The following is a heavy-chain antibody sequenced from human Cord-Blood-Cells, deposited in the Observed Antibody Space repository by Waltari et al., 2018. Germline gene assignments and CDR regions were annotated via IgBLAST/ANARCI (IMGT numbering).Heavy chain of an antibody. J-gene: IGHJ4*02. CDR2: IYSGGST. CDR1: GFTVSSNY. D-gene: IGHD6-19*01. CDR3: ARTEHSGWYYFDY. Sequence: EVQLVESGGGLIQPGGSLRLSCAASGFTVSSNYMSWLRQAPGKGLEWVSVIYSGGSTYYADSVKGRFTISRDNSKNTLYLQMNSLRAEDTAVYYCARTEHSGWYYFDYWGQGTLVTVSS. V-gene: IGHV3-53*01.